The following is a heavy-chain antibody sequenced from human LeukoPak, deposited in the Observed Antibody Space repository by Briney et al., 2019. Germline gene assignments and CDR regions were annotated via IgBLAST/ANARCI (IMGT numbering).Heavy chain of an antibody. J-gene: IGHJ6*03. D-gene: IGHD6-19*01. CDR3: ARGTGYSSGWPTYYYYYYMDV. CDR1: GGTFSSYA. V-gene: IGHV1-69*06. CDR2: IIPIFGTA. Sequence: SVKVSCKASGGTFSSYAISWVRQPPGQGLEGMGGIIPIFGTANYAQKFQGRVTITADKSTSTAYMELSSLRSEDTAVYYCARGTGYSSGWPTYYYYYYMDVWGKGTTVTVSS.